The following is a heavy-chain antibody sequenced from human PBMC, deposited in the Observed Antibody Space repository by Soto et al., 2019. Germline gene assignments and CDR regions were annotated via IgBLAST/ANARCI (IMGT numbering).Heavy chain of an antibody. CDR3: ARVERGTATTVVDAFDI. V-gene: IGHV4-34*01. J-gene: IGHJ3*02. CDR2: MSHSGGT. Sequence: QVQLQQWGAGLLKPSETLSLTCSVYGWSVSSGSYYWSWIRQPPGKGLEWIGEMSHSGGTHFNPSLKSRVTISVDTSKNQFSLKMSFVTAADTALYYCARVERGTATTVVDAFDIWVPGTMVTVSS. CDR1: GWSVSSGSYY. D-gene: IGHD1-1*01.